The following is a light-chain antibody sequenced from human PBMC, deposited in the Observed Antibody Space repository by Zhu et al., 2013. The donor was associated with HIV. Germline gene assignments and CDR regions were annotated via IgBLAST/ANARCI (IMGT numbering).Light chain of an antibody. CDR2: SAS. V-gene: IGKV1-12*01. Sequence: DIQMTQSPSSVSAAVGDRVTITCRASQDIDTWLAWYQQKPRKAPKLLIYSASTLQTGVPSRFSGSGSGTDFTLTIRSLQPEDFATYYCQQANSFPLFTFGPGTKVDIK. CDR3: QQANSFPLFT. J-gene: IGKJ3*01. CDR1: QDIDTW.